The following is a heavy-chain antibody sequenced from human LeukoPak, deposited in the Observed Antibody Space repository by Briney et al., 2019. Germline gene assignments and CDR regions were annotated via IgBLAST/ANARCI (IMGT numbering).Heavy chain of an antibody. Sequence: SETLSLTCTVSGDSLNTYYWTWIRQTPGKELEWIGFVAYSGTSNYNPSLKSRVSISIDTSKNQFSLALTSVTPADTAVYYCARVVRGVVTSNWFDPWGQGTLVSVSS. D-gene: IGHD2-21*02. V-gene: IGHV4-59*01. CDR2: VAYSGTS. CDR1: GDSLNTYY. CDR3: ARVVRGVVTSNWFDP. J-gene: IGHJ5*02.